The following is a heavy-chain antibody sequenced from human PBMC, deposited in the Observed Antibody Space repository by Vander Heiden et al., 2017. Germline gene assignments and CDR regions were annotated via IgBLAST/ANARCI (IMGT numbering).Heavy chain of an antibody. CDR3: ARVVVVVAATGYYYGMDV. CDR2: INHSGST. J-gene: IGHJ6*02. CDR1: GGFFSGYY. Sequence: QVQLQQWGAGLLKPSETLSLTCAVYGGFFSGYYWSWIRQPPGKGLEWIGEINHSGSTNYNPSLKSRVTISVDTSKNQFSLKLSSVTAADTAVYYCARVVVVVAATGYYYGMDVWGQGTTVTVSS. V-gene: IGHV4-34*01. D-gene: IGHD2-15*01.